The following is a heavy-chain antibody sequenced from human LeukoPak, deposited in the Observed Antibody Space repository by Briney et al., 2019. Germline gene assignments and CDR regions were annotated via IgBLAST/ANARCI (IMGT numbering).Heavy chain of an antibody. J-gene: IGHJ4*02. CDR1: GYTFTSYG. Sequence: ASVKVSCKASGYTFTSYGISWVRQAPGQRLEWMGWNSAYNGNTNYAQKLQGRVTMTTDTSTSTAYMELRSLRSDDTAVYYCARDIYRGYCSGGSCYENFDYWGQGTLVTVSS. CDR2: NSAYNGNT. D-gene: IGHD2-15*01. CDR3: ARDIYRGYCSGGSCYENFDY. V-gene: IGHV1-18*01.